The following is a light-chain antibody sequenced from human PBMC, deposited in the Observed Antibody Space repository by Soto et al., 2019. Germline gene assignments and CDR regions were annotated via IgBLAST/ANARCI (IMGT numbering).Light chain of an antibody. Sequence: QSVLAQPASVSGSPGQSITISCTGTSRDVVGYNYVSWYQQHPGKAPKLIFYDVSNRPSGVSNRFSGSKSGNTASLTISGLQAEDEADYYCSSYTSSRTYIFGTGTKVTVL. CDR1: SRDVVGYNY. CDR3: SSYTSSRTYI. J-gene: IGLJ1*01. CDR2: DVS. V-gene: IGLV2-14*03.